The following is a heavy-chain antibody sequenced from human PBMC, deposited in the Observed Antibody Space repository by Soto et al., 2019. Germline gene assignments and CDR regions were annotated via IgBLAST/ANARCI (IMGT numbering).Heavy chain of an antibody. V-gene: IGHV4-39*01. D-gene: IGHD1-26*01. CDR2: IYYSGST. Sequence: QLHLRESGPGLVKPSETLSLTCTVSGGSITSSSYYWGWIRQPPGKGLEWIGSIYYSGSTYYNPSLKSPVTXPXAXSXXQFSLKLSSVTAADTAVYYCATQEVGGTYVYTFDPWGQGTLVTVSS. CDR3: ATQEVGGTYVYTFDP. J-gene: IGHJ5*02. CDR1: GGSITSSSYY.